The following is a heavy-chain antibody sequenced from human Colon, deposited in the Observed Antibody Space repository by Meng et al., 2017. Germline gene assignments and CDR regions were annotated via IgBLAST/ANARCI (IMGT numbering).Heavy chain of an antibody. CDR2: VYYDGST. CDR1: GDSISSSSYY. V-gene: IGHV4-39*01. CDR3: ARYAVVVGATDFLDY. Sequence: QLQLQESGPGLVKPSETLSLTCIVSGDSISSSSYYWGWIRQTPGKELDWIASVYYDGSTYYNPSLTSLKSRLTISIDTSKNQFSLRLSSVTAADTAVYYCARYAVVVGATDFLDYWGQGTLVTVSS. J-gene: IGHJ4*02. D-gene: IGHD1-26*01.